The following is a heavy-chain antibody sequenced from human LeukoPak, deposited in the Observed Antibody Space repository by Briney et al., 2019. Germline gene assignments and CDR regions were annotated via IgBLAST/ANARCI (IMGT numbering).Heavy chain of an antibody. CDR2: IYYSGST. CDR1: GGSISSGDYY. Sequence: KPSETLSLTCTVSGGSISSGDYYWSWIRQPPGKGLEWIGYIYYSGSTYYNPSLKSRVTISVDTSENQFSLKLSSVTAADTAVYYCARAGFSYYYGSGPNWFDPWGQGTLVTVSS. V-gene: IGHV4-30-4*01. CDR3: ARAGFSYYYGSGPNWFDP. J-gene: IGHJ5*02. D-gene: IGHD3-10*01.